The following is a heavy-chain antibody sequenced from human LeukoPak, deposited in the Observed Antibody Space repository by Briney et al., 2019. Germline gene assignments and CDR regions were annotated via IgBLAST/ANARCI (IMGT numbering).Heavy chain of an antibody. Sequence: ASVKVSCKASGFTFTSYYMHWVRQAPGQGLEWMGIINPSGSYTSYAQKFQGRVTMTRDTSTSTVYMELSSLRSEDTAVYYCARTTVTTSYYYYYYMDVWGKGTTVTVSS. V-gene: IGHV1-46*01. D-gene: IGHD4-17*01. J-gene: IGHJ6*03. CDR3: ARTTVTTSYYYYYYMDV. CDR1: GFTFTSYY. CDR2: INPSGSYT.